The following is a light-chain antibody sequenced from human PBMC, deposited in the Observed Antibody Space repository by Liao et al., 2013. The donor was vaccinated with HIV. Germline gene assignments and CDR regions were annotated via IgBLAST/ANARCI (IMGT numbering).Light chain of an antibody. CDR2: KDS. Sequence: SYELTQPPSVSVAPGKTARITCGGDNIGSKSVHWYQQGPGQAPVLVICKDSERPSGIPERFSGSSSGTTVTLTISGVQAEDEADYYCQSTDNIGTLVVFGGGTKLTVL. CDR3: QSTDNIGTLVV. CDR1: IGSKS. V-gene: IGLV3-25*03. J-gene: IGLJ2*01.